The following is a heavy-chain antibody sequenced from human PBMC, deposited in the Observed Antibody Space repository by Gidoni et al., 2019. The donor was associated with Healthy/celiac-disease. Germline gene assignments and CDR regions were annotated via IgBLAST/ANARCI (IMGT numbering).Heavy chain of an antibody. Sequence: QVQLVESGGGVVQPGRSLRLSCAGSGFTFSRYAMHWVRQAPGKGLELVSVISYDGSNKYYADSVKGRFTISRDNSKNTLYLQMNSLRAEDTAVYYCARMIVVVPAAPLDYWGQGTLVTVSS. D-gene: IGHD2-2*01. CDR1: GFTFSRYA. V-gene: IGHV3-30-3*01. CDR2: ISYDGSNK. CDR3: ARMIVVVPAAPLDY. J-gene: IGHJ4*02.